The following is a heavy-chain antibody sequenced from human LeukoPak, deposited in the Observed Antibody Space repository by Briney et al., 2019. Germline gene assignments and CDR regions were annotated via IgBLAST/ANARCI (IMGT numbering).Heavy chain of an antibody. CDR3: ARHPSWFDP. CDR1: GGSISSSSYY. J-gene: IGHJ5*02. Sequence: PTETLSLTCTVSGGSISSSSYYWGWIRQPPGKGLEWIGSIYYSGSTYYNPSLKSRVTISVGTSKNQFSLKLSSVTAADTAVYYCARHPSWFDPWGQGTLVTVSS. CDR2: IYYSGST. V-gene: IGHV4-39*01.